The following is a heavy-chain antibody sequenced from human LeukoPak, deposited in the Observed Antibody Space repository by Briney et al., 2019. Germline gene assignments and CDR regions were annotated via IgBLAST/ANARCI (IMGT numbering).Heavy chain of an antibody. CDR3: GRARWSPLPQH. CDR2: IKQDGSEK. V-gene: IGHV3-7*03. D-gene: IGHD4-23*01. J-gene: IGHJ1*01. Sequence: GGSLRLSCATSGFTFSNYWMSWVRQAPGKGLEWVANIKQDGSEKYYVDSVKGRFTISRDNAKNSLYLQMNSLTAEDTAVYYCGRARWSPLPQHWGQGTLVTVSS. CDR1: GFTFSNYW.